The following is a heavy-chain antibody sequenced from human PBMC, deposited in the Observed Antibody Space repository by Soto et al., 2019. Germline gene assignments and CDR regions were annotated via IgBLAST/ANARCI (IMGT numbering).Heavy chain of an antibody. CDR1: GGSIRSTTYY. J-gene: IGHJ4*02. CDR3: ARDSGYSGNQYDY. V-gene: IGHV4-39*02. Sequence: PSETLSLTCTVSGGSIRSTTYYWAWIRQSPGKGLEWIASIYYSGTTYYHPSLKSRVTMSVDTPKNQVSLKLSSVTAADTAVYYCARDSGYSGNQYDYWGQGTLVTVSS. CDR2: IYYSGTT. D-gene: IGHD1-26*01.